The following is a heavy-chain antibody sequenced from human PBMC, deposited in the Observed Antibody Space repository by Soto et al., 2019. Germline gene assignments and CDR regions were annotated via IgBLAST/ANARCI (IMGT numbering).Heavy chain of an antibody. J-gene: IGHJ1*01. CDR3: VAGGVPSGTVYFQH. CDR1: GFTFGDYA. CDR2: IRSRTNGGTT. V-gene: IGHV3-49*03. D-gene: IGHD2-2*01. Sequence: EVQPVESGGGLVQPGRSLRLSCTTSGFTFGDYAISWFRQAPGKGLEWIGFIRSRTNGGTTEYAASAKGRFSISRDDYKRIAYLQMNSLKTEDTAVYFCVAGGVPSGTVYFQHWGQGTLVTVSS.